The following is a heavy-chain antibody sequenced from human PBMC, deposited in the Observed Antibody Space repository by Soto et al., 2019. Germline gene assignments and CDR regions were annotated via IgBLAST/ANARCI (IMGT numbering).Heavy chain of an antibody. CDR1: GSTFSSYN. V-gene: IGHV3-30-3*01. CDR3: VRGPSHGAFDI. J-gene: IGHJ3*02. CDR2: ISPDGINA. Sequence: QVQLVESGGDVVQPGRSLRLSCAASGSTFSSYNIHWVRQAPGKGLEWVAHISPDGINAYYADSVKGRFTISRDNARNTVYLQVNSLRPEDTAVYHCVRGPSHGAFDIWGQGTLVTVSS.